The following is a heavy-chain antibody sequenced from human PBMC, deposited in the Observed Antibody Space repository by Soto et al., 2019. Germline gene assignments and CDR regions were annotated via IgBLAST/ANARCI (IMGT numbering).Heavy chain of an antibody. D-gene: IGHD3-22*01. CDR3: ARDFVYYEGCGRNYHYGMDV. CDR1: GFNFISYG. CDR2: IRSDGSNK. V-gene: IGHV3-33*01. J-gene: IGHJ6*02. Sequence: QEQLVESGGGVVQPGRYLRLSCEASGFNFISYGMHWVRQAPGKGLEWVAVIRSDGSNKYYADSVKDRFTISRDNSENTLYLEMYSLRAEDTTVYYCARDFVYYEGCGRNYHYGMDVWSQGTTVTVS.